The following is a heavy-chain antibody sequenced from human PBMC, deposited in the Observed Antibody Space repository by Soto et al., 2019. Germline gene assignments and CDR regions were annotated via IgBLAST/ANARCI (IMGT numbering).Heavy chain of an antibody. CDR1: GFTFSSYS. Sequence: PGGSLRLSCAASGFTFSSYSMNWVRQAPGKGLEWVSYISSSSSTIYYADSVKGRFTISRDNAKNSLYLQMNSLRAEDTAVYFCARGANYYDSSGYLNFDYWGQGTLVTVSS. CDR3: ARGANYYDSSGYLNFDY. J-gene: IGHJ4*02. CDR2: ISSSSSTI. V-gene: IGHV3-48*01. D-gene: IGHD3-22*01.